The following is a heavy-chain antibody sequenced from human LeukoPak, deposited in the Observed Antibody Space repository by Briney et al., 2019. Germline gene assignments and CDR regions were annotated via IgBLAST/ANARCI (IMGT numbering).Heavy chain of an antibody. V-gene: IGHV4-4*07. J-gene: IGHJ4*02. D-gene: IGHD6-13*01. CDR3: ARQIASAGTAGFDF. CDR1: GGSISSYY. CDR2: IYSTGST. Sequence: SETLSLTCTVSGGSISSYYWSWIRQSAGKGLEWIGRIYSTGSTNYNPSLKSRVTMSVDTSKNQFSLRLRSVTAADTAVYYCARQIASAGTAGFDFWGQGALVTVSS.